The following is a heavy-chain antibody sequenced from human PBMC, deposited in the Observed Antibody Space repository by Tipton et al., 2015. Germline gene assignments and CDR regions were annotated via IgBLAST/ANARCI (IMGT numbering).Heavy chain of an antibody. CDR3: TKFNCGGDCYSYRGRFDP. J-gene: IGHJ5*02. V-gene: IGHV4-61*01. Sequence: TLSLTCTVSGGSVISGTDYWSWIRQPPGKGLEWIGYTFSGGSTNYNPSLKSRVTISIDTSKNQFSLNLNSVTAADTAVYYCTKFNCGGDCYSYRGRFDPWGQGTLVTVSS. D-gene: IGHD2-21*02. CDR1: GGSVISGTDY. CDR2: TFSGGST.